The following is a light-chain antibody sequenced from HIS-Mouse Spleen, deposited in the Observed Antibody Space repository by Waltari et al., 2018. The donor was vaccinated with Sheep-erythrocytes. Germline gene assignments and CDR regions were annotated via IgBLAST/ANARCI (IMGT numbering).Light chain of an antibody. CDR1: SSDVGSYNL. V-gene: IGLV2-23*01. CDR2: EGS. Sequence: QSALTQPASVSGPPGQSITISCTGTSSDVGSYNLVSWYQQHTVKAPKLMIYEGSKRPSGVSNRFSGSKSGNTASLTISGLQAEDEADYYCCSYAGSSTPWVFGGGTKLTVL. CDR3: CSYAGSSTPWV. J-gene: IGLJ3*02.